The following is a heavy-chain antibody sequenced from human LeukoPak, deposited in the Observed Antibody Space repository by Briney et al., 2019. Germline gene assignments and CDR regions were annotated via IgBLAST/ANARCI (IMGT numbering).Heavy chain of an antibody. Sequence: SVKVSCKASGGTFSSYAISWVRQAPGQGLEWMGRIIPILGIANYAQKFQGRVTITADKSTSTAYMELSSLRSEDTAVYYCARDPTVTTRAGGYWGQGTLVTVSS. CDR2: IIPILGIA. CDR3: ARDPTVTTRAGGY. V-gene: IGHV1-69*04. J-gene: IGHJ4*02. CDR1: GGTFSSYA. D-gene: IGHD4-17*01.